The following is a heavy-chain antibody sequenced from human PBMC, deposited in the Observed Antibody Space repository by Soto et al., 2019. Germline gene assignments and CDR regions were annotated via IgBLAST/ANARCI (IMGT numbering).Heavy chain of an antibody. CDR3: ARACGQLDYYYYYGMDV. CDR1: GYTFTSYD. Sequence: QVQLVQSGAEVKKPGASVKVSCKASGYTFTSYDINWVRQATGQGLEWMGWMNPNSGNTGYAQKLQGRVTMTRNTSISTAYMELSSLRSEDTAVYYCARACGQLDYYYYYGMDVWGPGTTVTVSS. V-gene: IGHV1-8*01. CDR2: MNPNSGNT. D-gene: IGHD6-6*01. J-gene: IGHJ6*02.